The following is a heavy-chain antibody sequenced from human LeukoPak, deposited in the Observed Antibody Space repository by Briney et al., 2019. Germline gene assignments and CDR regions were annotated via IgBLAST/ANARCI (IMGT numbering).Heavy chain of an antibody. CDR2: ISGSGGDT. V-gene: IGHV3-23*01. D-gene: IGHD1-26*01. CDR3: AKEGATTGDFDY. Sequence: GGFLRLSCAASGFTFSNFLMTWVRQAPGKGPEWVSAISGSGGDTYYADSVKGRFTISRDNSKNTLYLQMNSLRAEDTAVYYCAKEGATTGDFDYWGQGTLVTVSS. J-gene: IGHJ4*02. CDR1: GFTFSNFL.